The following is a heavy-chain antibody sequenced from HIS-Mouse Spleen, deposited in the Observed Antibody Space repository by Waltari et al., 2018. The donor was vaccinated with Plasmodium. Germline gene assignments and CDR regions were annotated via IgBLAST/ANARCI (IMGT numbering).Heavy chain of an antibody. V-gene: IGHV3-21*01. Sequence: LVESGGGLVKPGGSLRLSCAASGFTFSSYSMNWVRQAPGKGLEWVSSISSSSSYIYYADSVKSRFTISRDNAKNSLYLQMNSLRAEDTAVYYCARDTRLEVRSYWYFDLWGRGTLVTVSS. J-gene: IGHJ2*01. CDR3: ARDTRLEVRSYWYFDL. D-gene: IGHD3-3*01. CDR2: ISSSSSYI. CDR1: GFTFSSYS.